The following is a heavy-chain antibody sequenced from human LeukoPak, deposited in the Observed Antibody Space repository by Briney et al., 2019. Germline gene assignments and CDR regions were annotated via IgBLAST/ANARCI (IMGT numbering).Heavy chain of an antibody. J-gene: IGHJ4*02. Sequence: GGSLRLSCAASGFTFSSFAMHWVRQAPGKGLEYLSAIYSDGSRTYYADSVKGRFTISRDNSKNTLYFEMSSLRVEDSAVYYCVKSPGSGWPVWGQGTLLTVSS. CDR2: IYSDGSRT. CDR1: GFTFSSFA. V-gene: IGHV3-64D*06. D-gene: IGHD6-19*01. CDR3: VKSPGSGWPV.